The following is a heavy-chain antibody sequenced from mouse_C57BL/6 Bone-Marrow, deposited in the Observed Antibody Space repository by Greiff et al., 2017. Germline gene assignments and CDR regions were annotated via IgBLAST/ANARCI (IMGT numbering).Heavy chain of an antibody. CDR3: AREGYGSSYDYAMDY. Sequence: QVQLQHSGPELVKPGASVKISCKASGYTFTDYYINWVKQRPGQGLEWIGWIFPGSGSTYYNEKFKGKATLTVDKSSSTAYMLLSSLTSEDSAVYFCAREGYGSSYDYAMDYWGQGTSVTVSS. V-gene: IGHV1-75*01. CDR1: GYTFTDYY. D-gene: IGHD1-1*01. CDR2: IFPGSGST. J-gene: IGHJ4*01.